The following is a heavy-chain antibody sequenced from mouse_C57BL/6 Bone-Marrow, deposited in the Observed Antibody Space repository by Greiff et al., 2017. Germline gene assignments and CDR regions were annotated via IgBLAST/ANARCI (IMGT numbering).Heavy chain of an antibody. D-gene: IGHD2-1*01. CDR2: IHPNSGST. J-gene: IGHJ2*01. CDR3: ARYGNFYFDY. CDR1: GYTFTSYW. Sequence: VQLQQPGAELVKPGASVKLSCKASGYTFTSYWMHWVKQRPGQGLEWIGMIHPNSGSTNYNEKFKSKATLTVDKSSSTSYMQLSSLTSEYSAVYYCARYGNFYFDYWGQGTTLTVSS. V-gene: IGHV1-64*01.